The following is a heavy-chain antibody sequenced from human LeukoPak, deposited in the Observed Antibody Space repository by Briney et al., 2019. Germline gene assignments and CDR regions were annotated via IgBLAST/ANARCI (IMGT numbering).Heavy chain of an antibody. CDR2: INLSGGT. Sequence: SETLSLTCAVHGGPFSGYYWTWIRQPPGKGLEWIGEINLSGGTKYNPSLKSRVTISAETFNNQFFLKLNSVTGADTAVYYCVRGVSGWYGFDYWGQGTLVTVSS. D-gene: IGHD6-19*01. CDR1: GGPFSGYY. V-gene: IGHV4-34*01. J-gene: IGHJ4*02. CDR3: VRGVSGWYGFDY.